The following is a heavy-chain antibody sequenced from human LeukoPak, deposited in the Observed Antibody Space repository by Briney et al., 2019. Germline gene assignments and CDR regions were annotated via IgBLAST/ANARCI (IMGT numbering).Heavy chain of an antibody. V-gene: IGHV3-74*01. CDR3: AKGPNYFDS. J-gene: IGHJ4*02. CDR2: MNSGGSAT. Sequence: GGSLRLSCAASGFSFSNYWMHWVRQAPGKGLVWVTRMNSGGSATYYADSVQGRFTISRDNAKNTLYLQMNSLRAEDTAMYFCAKGPNYFDSWGQGTLVTVSS. CDR1: GFSFSNYW.